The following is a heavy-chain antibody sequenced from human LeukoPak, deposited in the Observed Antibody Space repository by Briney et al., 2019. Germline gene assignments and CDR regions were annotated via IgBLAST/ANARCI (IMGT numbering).Heavy chain of an antibody. Sequence: GGSLRLSCAASGFTFSSYGMHWVRQAPGKGLEWVAFIRYDGSNKYYADSVKGRFTISRDNSKNTLYLQMNSLRAEDTAVYYCAKDEWVAAAGTALTWYYYGMDVWGQETTVTVSS. CDR1: GFTFSSYG. J-gene: IGHJ6*02. V-gene: IGHV3-30*02. CDR3: AKDEWVAAAGTALTWYYYGMDV. CDR2: IRYDGSNK. D-gene: IGHD6-13*01.